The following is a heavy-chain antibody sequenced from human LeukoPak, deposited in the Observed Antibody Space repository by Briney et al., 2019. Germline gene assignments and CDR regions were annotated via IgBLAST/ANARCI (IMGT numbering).Heavy chain of an antibody. V-gene: IGHV3-23*01. CDR3: AKNSVGGSYYPIDC. CDR2: ISGSGGST. J-gene: IGHJ4*02. CDR1: GFTFDDYA. Sequence: GGSLRLSCAASGFTFDDYAMTWVRQAPGKGLEWVSAISGSGGSTYYADSVKGRFTISRDNSKNTLYLQMNSLRAEDTALYYCAKNSVGGSYYPIDCWGQGTLVTVSS. D-gene: IGHD1-26*01.